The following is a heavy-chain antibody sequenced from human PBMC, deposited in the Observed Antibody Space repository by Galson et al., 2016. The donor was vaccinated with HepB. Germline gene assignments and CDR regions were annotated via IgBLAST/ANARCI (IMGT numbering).Heavy chain of an antibody. CDR3: ARDSDRSGGNCYFDS. V-gene: IGHV1-18*01. J-gene: IGHJ4*03. CDR2: ISVYHGNT. CDR1: GYTFSAYG. Sequence: SVKVSCKASGYTFSAYGTNWVRQAPGQGLEWMGWISVYHGNTNYGQRFRGRVTMTTDTSTSTAHMELRSLRSADTAVYYCARDSDRSGGNCYFDSWGQGTLVTVSS. D-gene: IGHD2-15*01.